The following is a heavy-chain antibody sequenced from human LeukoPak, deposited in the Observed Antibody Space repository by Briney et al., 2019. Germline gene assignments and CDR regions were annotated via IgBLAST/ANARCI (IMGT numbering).Heavy chain of an antibody. CDR3: ARDLGTGYYDSRAYYSVAFDI. V-gene: IGHV1-69*13. Sequence: SVKVSCKASGGTFSRYAISWVRQAPGQGPEWMGGLIPIFGTANYAQKFQGRVTITADESTSTAYMELSRLRSEDTAVYYCARDLGTGYYDSRAYYSVAFDIWGQGTMVTVSS. CDR1: GGTFSRYA. D-gene: IGHD3-22*01. CDR2: LIPIFGTA. J-gene: IGHJ3*02.